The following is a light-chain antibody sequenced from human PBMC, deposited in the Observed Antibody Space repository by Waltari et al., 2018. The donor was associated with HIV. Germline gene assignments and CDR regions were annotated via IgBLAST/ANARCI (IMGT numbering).Light chain of an antibody. CDR1: SSNVGTYNL. V-gene: IGLV2-23*02. J-gene: IGLJ3*02. CDR2: EVT. Sequence: HSALTQPASVSGSPGQSITISCTGTSSNVGTYNLVSWYQQHPGKAPQLLSYEVTRRTSGLSDRFSGSKSGNTASLTVSGLQAEDEAIYYCCSYAGSDTLVFGGGTSLTIL. CDR3: CSYAGSDTLV.